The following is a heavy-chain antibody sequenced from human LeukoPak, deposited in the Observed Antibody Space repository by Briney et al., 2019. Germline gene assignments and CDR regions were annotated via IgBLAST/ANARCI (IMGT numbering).Heavy chain of an antibody. V-gene: IGHV1-46*01. CDR1: GYTFTSYY. J-gene: IGHJ4*02. D-gene: IGHD3-3*01. Sequence: ASVKVSCKASGYTFTSYYMHWVRQAPGQGLEWMGIINPSGGSTSYAQKFQGRVTMTRDTSTSTVYMELSSLRSEDTVVYYCARDRKDFWSGYYSYFDYWGQGTLVTVSS. CDR2: INPSGGST. CDR3: ARDRKDFWSGYYSYFDY.